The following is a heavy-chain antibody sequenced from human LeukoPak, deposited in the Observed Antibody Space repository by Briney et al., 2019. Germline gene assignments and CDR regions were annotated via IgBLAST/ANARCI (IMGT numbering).Heavy chain of an antibody. D-gene: IGHD3-22*01. Sequence: GRSLRLSCAASGFTFSSYEMNWVRQAPGKGLEWVSYISSSGSTIYYADSVEGRFTISRDNAKNSLYLQMNSLRAEDTAVYYCARLMPRPYYYDSSAMGFDYWGQGTLVTVSS. CDR2: ISSSGSTI. CDR3: ARLMPRPYYYDSSAMGFDY. J-gene: IGHJ4*02. CDR1: GFTFSSYE. V-gene: IGHV3-48*03.